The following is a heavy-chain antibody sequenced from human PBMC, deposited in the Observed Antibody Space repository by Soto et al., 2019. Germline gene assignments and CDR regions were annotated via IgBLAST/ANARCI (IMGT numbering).Heavy chain of an antibody. J-gene: IGHJ5*02. V-gene: IGHV1-18*01. D-gene: IGHD6-13*01. CDR1: GYTFTSYG. Sequence: QVQLVQSGAEVKKPGASVKVSCKASGYTFTSYGISWVRQAPGQGLEWMGWISAYTGNTNYAQKLQGRVTITTDTTTSTAYMELRRLRSDDTAVYYCAREDSSWYWFDPWGQGTLVTDSS. CDR2: ISAYTGNT. CDR3: AREDSSWYWFDP.